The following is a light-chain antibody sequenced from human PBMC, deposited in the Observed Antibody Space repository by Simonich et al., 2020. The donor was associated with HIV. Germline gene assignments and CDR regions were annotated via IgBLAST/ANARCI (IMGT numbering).Light chain of an antibody. CDR1: QDISNY. CDR2: DAS. V-gene: IGKV1-33*01. CDR3: QQYNSFPCT. Sequence: DIQMTQSPSSLSASVGDRVTITCQASQDISNYLNWYQQKPGKAPKLLIYDASNLETGVPSRFSGSGSGTEFTLTISSLQPDDFATYYCQQYNSFPCTFGQGTKLEIK. J-gene: IGKJ2*02.